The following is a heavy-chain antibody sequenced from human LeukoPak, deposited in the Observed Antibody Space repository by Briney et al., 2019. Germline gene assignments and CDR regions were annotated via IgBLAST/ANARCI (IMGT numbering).Heavy chain of an antibody. V-gene: IGHV1-3*03. D-gene: IGHD3-3*01. J-gene: IGHJ6*03. CDR2: INAGNGNT. CDR1: GYTFTSYV. Sequence: GASVKVSCKASGYTFTSYVIHWVRQAPGQRLEWMGWINAGNGNTKYSQEFQDRVTITRDTSASTAYMELSILRSEDMAVYYCARARYETRIWPKSRYDYYHYMDVWGKGTTVTVSS. CDR3: ARARYETRIWPKSRYDYYHYMDV.